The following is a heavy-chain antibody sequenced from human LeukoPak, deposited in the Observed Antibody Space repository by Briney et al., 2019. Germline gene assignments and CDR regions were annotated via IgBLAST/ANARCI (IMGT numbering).Heavy chain of an antibody. V-gene: IGHV3-23*01. Sequence: GGSLRLSCAASGFRFSDFTMTWVRQAPGKGPEGVSAIGGRCGRTYYADSLGGRFTIYRDNSKDMVYLQMNTLKVDDTATYYCGKEGGAWGQGTKVTVSS. J-gene: IGHJ5*02. D-gene: IGHD3-16*01. CDR1: GFRFSDFT. CDR2: IGGRCGRT. CDR3: GKEGGA.